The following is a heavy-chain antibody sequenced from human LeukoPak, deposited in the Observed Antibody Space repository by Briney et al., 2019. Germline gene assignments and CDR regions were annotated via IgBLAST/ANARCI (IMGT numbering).Heavy chain of an antibody. CDR1: GFTFSNYA. Sequence: GGSLRLSCAASGFTFSNYAMSWVRQAPGKGLEWVSAISGSGGSTYYADSVKGRFTISRDNSKNTLYLQMNSLRAEDTAVYYCAKGSKQGYSSGWYLFDYWDQGTLVTVSS. CDR3: AKGSKQGYSSGWYLFDY. D-gene: IGHD6-19*01. CDR2: ISGSGGST. J-gene: IGHJ4*02. V-gene: IGHV3-23*01.